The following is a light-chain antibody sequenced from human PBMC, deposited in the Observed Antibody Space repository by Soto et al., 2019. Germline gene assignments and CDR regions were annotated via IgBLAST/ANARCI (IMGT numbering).Light chain of an antibody. J-gene: IGKJ3*01. CDR3: QQRSSWQAT. CDR2: DAS. Sequence: EISLTQSPATLCLSPGARATLSCRASQSVQNFFAWYQQKPGQAPRLLIYDASYRATGVPARFSASGSGTDFTLTISSIEPEDFAVYYCQQRSSWQATFGPGTKVHIK. V-gene: IGKV3-11*01. CDR1: QSVQNF.